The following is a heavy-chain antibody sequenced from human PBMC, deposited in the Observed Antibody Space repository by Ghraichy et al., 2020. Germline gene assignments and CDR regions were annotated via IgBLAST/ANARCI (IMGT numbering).Heavy chain of an antibody. V-gene: IGHV4-59*01. D-gene: IGHD3-22*01. CDR2: ICDRGST. CDR1: GVSMSSYC. J-gene: IGHJ6*02. CDR3: AGDKVDRAGSNGMDV. Sequence: SETLSLTCTVSGVSMSSYCWCWIRQSPGTGLEWIGYICDRGSTNYNPSLKSRVTISEDTSKDQFSLNLNSVTAADTAVYYCAGDKVDRAGSNGMDVWGQGTIVTVSS.